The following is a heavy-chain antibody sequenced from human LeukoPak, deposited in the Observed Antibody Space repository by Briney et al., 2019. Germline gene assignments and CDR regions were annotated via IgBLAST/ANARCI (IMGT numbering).Heavy chain of an antibody. CDR2: IYYSGST. CDR1: GGSISSSSYY. J-gene: IGHJ4*02. CDR3: ARELRFLLDY. V-gene: IGHV4-39*07. D-gene: IGHD3-3*01. Sequence: PSETLSLTCTVSGGSISSSSYYWGWIRQPPGKGLEWIGSIYYSGSTYYNPSLKSRVTISVDTSKNQFSLKLNSVTAADTAVYYCARELRFLLDYWGQGTLVTVSS.